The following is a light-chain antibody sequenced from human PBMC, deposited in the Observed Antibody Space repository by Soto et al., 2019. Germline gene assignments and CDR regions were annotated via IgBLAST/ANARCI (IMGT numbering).Light chain of an antibody. CDR3: MQRTHWPIT. J-gene: IGKJ5*01. Sequence: DVVMTQSPLSLPVTLGQPASISCRSSQSLVDSDGETFLIWLQQRPGQSPRRLIYEVSNRDSGVPDRFIGSGSRTDFTLKINRVEAEDVAIYYCMQRTHWPITFGQGTRLEIK. CDR1: QSLVDSDGETF. CDR2: EVS. V-gene: IGKV2-30*01.